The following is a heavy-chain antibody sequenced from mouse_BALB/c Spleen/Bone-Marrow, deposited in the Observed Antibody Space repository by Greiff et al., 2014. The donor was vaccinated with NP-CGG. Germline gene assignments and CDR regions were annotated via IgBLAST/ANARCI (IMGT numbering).Heavy chain of an antibody. J-gene: IGHJ2*01. CDR3: AKLNWDEGDY. CDR1: GFSLTDYG. Sequence: VMLVESGPGLVAPSQSLSITCTVSGFSLTDYGVSWIRQPPGKGLEWLGVTWGGGITYYNSALKSRLSISKDNSKSQVFLKMNSLQTDDTAMYYCAKLNWDEGDYWGQGTTLTVSS. CDR2: TWGGGIT. V-gene: IGHV2-6-5*01. D-gene: IGHD4-1*01.